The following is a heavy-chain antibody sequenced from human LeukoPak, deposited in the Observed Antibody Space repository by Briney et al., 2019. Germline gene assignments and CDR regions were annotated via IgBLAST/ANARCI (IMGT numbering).Heavy chain of an antibody. CDR1: GLTFSDYY. V-gene: IGHV3-11*06. CDR3: ASHGGHDYFDY. D-gene: IGHD5-12*01. Sequence: PGGSLRLSCAASGLTFSDYYMSWIRQAPGKGLEWVSYISSSSGYTKYADSVKGRFTISRDNAKNSLHLQMNSLRAEDTAVYYCASHGGHDYFDYWGQGTLVTVSS. J-gene: IGHJ4*02. CDR2: ISSSSGYT.